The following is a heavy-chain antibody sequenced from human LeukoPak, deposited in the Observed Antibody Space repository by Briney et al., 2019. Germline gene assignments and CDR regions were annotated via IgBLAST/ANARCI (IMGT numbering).Heavy chain of an antibody. D-gene: IGHD1-26*01. V-gene: IGHV1-8*01. CDR3: ARVTGSIDY. Sequence: ASVKVSCKASGYTFTSYDINWVRQAPGQGLEWMGWMNPKSGNTGYAQKFQGRVTMTRDTSISTAYMELSSLRSEDTAVYYCARVTGSIDYWGQGTLVTVSS. CDR2: MNPKSGNT. J-gene: IGHJ4*02. CDR1: GYTFTSYD.